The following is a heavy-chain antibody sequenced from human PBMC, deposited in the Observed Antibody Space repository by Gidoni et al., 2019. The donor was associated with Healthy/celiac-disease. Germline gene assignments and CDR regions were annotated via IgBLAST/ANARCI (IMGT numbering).Heavy chain of an antibody. Sequence: EVQLVESGGGLVQPGGSLRLSCAASGFTVSSNYMSWVLQAPGKGLERVSVIYSGGSTYSADSVKGRFTISIENSKNTLYLQMNSLRSEDTAVYYCARASGATFYGMDVWCQGTTFTVSS. CDR2: IYSGGST. V-gene: IGHV3-66*01. CDR3: ARASGATFYGMDV. J-gene: IGHJ6*02. CDR1: GFTVSSNY. D-gene: IGHD3-10*01.